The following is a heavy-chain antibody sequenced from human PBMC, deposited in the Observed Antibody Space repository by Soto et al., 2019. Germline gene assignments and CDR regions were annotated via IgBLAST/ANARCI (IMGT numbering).Heavy chain of an antibody. CDR3: AKARDQQWVRLPFDY. J-gene: IGHJ4*02. Sequence: EVQLLESGGGLVQPGGSLRLSCVGSGFFFSSYTMTWVRQAPGKGLEWVSSFSATSENTYYADSVRGRFTISRDNSKNTLVLQMNSRTAEDTAMYYCAKARDQQWVRLPFDYWGQGILVIVSS. D-gene: IGHD6-19*01. CDR2: FSATSENT. V-gene: IGHV3-23*01. CDR1: GFFFSSYT.